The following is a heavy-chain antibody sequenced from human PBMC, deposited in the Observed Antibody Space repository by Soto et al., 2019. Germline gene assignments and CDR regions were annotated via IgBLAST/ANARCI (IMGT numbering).Heavy chain of an antibody. D-gene: IGHD5-12*01. CDR2: ISAYNGNT. V-gene: IGHV1-18*04. J-gene: IGHJ6*02. Sequence: ASVKVSCKASGYTFTSYGISWVRQAPGQGLEWMGWISAYNGNTNYAQKLQGRVTMTTDTSTSTAYMELRSLRSGDTAVYYCARVWVVADPRESYYYYGMDVWGQGTTVTVSS. CDR1: GYTFTSYG. CDR3: ARVWVVADPRESYYYYGMDV.